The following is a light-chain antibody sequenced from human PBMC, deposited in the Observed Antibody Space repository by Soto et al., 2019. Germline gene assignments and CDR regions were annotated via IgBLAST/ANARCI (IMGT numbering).Light chain of an antibody. CDR2: TAS. V-gene: IGKV1-27*01. CDR3: QKYNSAPWT. CDR1: HDISNF. Sequence: DIQMTQSPSPLSASVGDRVTITCRASHDISNFLAWYQQKPGKVPKLLIYTASTLQSGVPSRFSGSRSGTDFTLTISSLQPEDVATYYCQKYNSAPWTFGQGTKVEIK. J-gene: IGKJ1*01.